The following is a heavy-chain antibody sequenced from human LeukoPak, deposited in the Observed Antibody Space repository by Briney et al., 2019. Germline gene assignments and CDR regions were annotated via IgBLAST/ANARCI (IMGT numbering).Heavy chain of an antibody. V-gene: IGHV3-23*01. D-gene: IGHD3-10*01. CDR1: GFTFSSHA. J-gene: IGHJ4*02. CDR2: MSGSGIYT. CDR3: AKDRIDSGSYYYIDV. Sequence: GGSLRLSCAASGFTFSSHAMNWVRQAPGQGLEWVSGMSGSGIYTYYADSVKGRFIISRDNSKNTLYLQMNSLRAEDTAIYYCAKDRIDSGSYYYIDVWGQGTLVTVSS.